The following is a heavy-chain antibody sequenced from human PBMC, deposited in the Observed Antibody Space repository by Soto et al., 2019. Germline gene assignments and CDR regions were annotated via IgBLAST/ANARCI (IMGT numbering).Heavy chain of an antibody. D-gene: IGHD3-3*01. CDR3: AKDGSGFWSGYYGDWFDP. CDR1: GFTFSSYA. V-gene: IGHV3-23*01. Sequence: EVQLLESGGGLGQPGGSLRLSCAASGFTFSSYAMSWVRQAPGKGLEWVSAISGSGGSTYYADSVKGRFTISRDNSKNTLYLQMNSLRAEDTSVYYCAKDGSGFWSGYYGDWFDPWGQGTLVTVSS. J-gene: IGHJ5*02. CDR2: ISGSGGST.